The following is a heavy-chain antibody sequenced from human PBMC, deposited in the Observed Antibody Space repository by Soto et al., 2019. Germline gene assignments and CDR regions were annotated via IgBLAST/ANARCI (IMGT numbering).Heavy chain of an antibody. Sequence: ASVKVSCKASGGTFSSYAIGWVRQAPGQGLEWMGGIIPIFGTANYAQKFQGRVTITADESTSTAYMELSSLRSEDTAVYYCARDTLDCSGGSCLRWFDPWGQGTLVTVSS. V-gene: IGHV1-69*13. CDR1: GGTFSSYA. J-gene: IGHJ5*02. CDR3: ARDTLDCSGGSCLRWFDP. CDR2: IIPIFGTA. D-gene: IGHD2-15*01.